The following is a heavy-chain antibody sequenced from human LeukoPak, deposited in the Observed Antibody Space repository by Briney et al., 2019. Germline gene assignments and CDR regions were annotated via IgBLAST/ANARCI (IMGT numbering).Heavy chain of an antibody. CDR3: VRGRGVVRG. Sequence: ASGTVCFTASGYTFTSYDINWVRQAPGQGHEWMGCMNPNSGNTGYAQKFQGRGTMTRNSSISKAYMELSMMRPGDTAADVCVRGRGVVRGWGQGTLVTVSS. D-gene: IGHD3-10*01. CDR2: MNPNSGNT. J-gene: IGHJ4*02. V-gene: IGHV1-8*01. CDR1: GYTFTSYD.